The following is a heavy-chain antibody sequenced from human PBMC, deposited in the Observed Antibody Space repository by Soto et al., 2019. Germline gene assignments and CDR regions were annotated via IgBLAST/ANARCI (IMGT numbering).Heavy chain of an antibody. J-gene: IGHJ3*02. Sequence: EASVKVSCKASGYTFSNYDINWVRQATGQGLEWMGWLNPNTDKTGSAQKFQGRVTMTRNTSISTAYLELSGLRSDDTAVYYCARGIKGLPPSAFDIWGQGTRVTVS. CDR3: ARGIKGLPPSAFDI. V-gene: IGHV1-8*01. CDR2: LNPNTDKT. CDR1: GYTFSNYD. D-gene: IGHD5-12*01.